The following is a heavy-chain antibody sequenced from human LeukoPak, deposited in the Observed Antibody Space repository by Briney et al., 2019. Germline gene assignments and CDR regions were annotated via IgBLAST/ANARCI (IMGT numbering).Heavy chain of an antibody. CDR3: ARGYPAANFDY. CDR2: ISYDGNNK. D-gene: IGHD1-26*01. V-gene: IGHV3-30-3*01. Sequence: GGSLRLSCAASGFSLRNYALHWVRQGPGKGLEWVAVISYDGNNKHYADSVKGRSTISKDNSKNTLYLQMNSLRSEDTAVYYCARGYPAANFDYWGQGTLVTVSS. CDR1: GFSLRNYA. J-gene: IGHJ4*02.